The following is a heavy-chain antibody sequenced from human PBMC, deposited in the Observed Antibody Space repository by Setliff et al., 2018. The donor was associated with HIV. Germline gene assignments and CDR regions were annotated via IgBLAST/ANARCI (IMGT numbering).Heavy chain of an antibody. Sequence: SETLSLTCTVFGGSISSSSYYWGWIRQPPGKGLEWLGTIYYSGSTYYNPSLKSRVTLSVDTSKNQFSLKLSSVTAADTAVYYCARHDSRGPRSAFDLWGRGTMVTVSS. CDR3: ARHDSRGPRSAFDL. V-gene: IGHV4-39*01. D-gene: IGHD2-21*01. CDR2: IYYSGST. J-gene: IGHJ3*01. CDR1: GGSISSSSYY.